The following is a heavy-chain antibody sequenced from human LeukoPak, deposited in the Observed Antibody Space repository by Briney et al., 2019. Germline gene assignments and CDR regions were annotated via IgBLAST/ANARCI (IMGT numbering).Heavy chain of an antibody. V-gene: IGHV1-69*04. Sequence: ASVKVSCTASGATFSSYAISWVRQAPGQGLEWMGRIIPIFGIANYAQKFQGRVTITADKSTSTAYMELSSLRSEDTAVYYCARDSVSYYYGLDVWGQGTTVTVSS. CDR3: ARDSVSYYYGLDV. J-gene: IGHJ6*02. CDR1: GATFSSYA. D-gene: IGHD2/OR15-2a*01. CDR2: IIPIFGIA.